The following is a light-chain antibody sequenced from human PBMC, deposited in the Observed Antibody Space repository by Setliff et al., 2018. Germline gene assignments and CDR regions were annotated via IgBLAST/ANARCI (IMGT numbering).Light chain of an antibody. J-gene: IGLJ1*01. CDR3: AAWDDSLNGRHV. CDR2: RNN. CDR1: SSNIGSNT. Sequence: QSVLTQPPSASGTPGQRVTISCSGSSSNIGSNTVNWYQQFPGTAPKLLIYRNNQRPSGVPDRFSGSKSAISASLAISGLQAEDEADYYCAAWDDSLNGRHVFGTGTKVTVL. V-gene: IGLV1-44*01.